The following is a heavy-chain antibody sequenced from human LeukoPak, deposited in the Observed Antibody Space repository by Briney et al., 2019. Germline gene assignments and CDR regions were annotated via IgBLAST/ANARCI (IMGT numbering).Heavy chain of an antibody. D-gene: IGHD3-3*01. CDR3: ARGSRFGVVERDAFDI. CDR2: ISISSNYI. CDR1: GFTFSSYS. J-gene: IGHJ3*02. Sequence: GGSLRLSCAASGFTFSSYSMNWVRQAPGKGLEWVSSISISSNYIYYTDSVKGRFTISRDNAKNSLYLQTNSLRAEDTAVYYCARGSRFGVVERDAFDIWGQGTMVTVSS. V-gene: IGHV3-21*01.